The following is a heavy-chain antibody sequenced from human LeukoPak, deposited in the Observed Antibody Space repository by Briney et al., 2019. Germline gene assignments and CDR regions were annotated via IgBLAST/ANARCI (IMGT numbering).Heavy chain of an antibody. Sequence: SETLSLTCTVSGGSISSYYWSWIRQPPGKGLEWIGYIYYSGSTNYNPSLKSRVTISVDTSKIQFSLKLSSVTAADTAVYYCASSVSTFGNFDYWGQGTLVTVSS. D-gene: IGHD2/OR15-2a*01. J-gene: IGHJ4*02. V-gene: IGHV4-59*01. CDR3: ASSVSTFGNFDY. CDR1: GGSISSYY. CDR2: IYYSGST.